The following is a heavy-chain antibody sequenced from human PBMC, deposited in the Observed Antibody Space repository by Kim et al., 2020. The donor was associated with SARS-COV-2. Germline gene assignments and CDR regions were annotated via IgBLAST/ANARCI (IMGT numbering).Heavy chain of an antibody. J-gene: IGHJ6*02. CDR1: GFKFSVYS. CDR3: VRAWDYYGMDV. Sequence: GGSLRLSCEASGFKFSVYSMNWVRQSAGKRLEWVASISSTSTDIQYADSMKGRFTISRDNAKNTLSLQMNSLRVVDTAVYYCVRAWDYYGMDVWGQGTTVTVS. CDR2: ISSTSTDI. D-gene: IGHD7-27*01. V-gene: IGHV3-21*01.